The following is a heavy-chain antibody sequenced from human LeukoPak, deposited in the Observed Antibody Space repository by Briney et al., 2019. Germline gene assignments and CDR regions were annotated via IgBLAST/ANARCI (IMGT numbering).Heavy chain of an antibody. CDR2: INPNSGGT. CDR1: GYTFTGYY. D-gene: IGHD2-21*02. Sequence: ASVKVSCKASGYTFTGYYMHWVRQAPGQGLERMGWINPNSGGTNYAQKFQGRVTMTRDTSISTAYMELSRLRSDDTAVYYCARTRRRYCGGDCYLSYWGQGTLVTVSS. CDR3: ARTRRRYCGGDCYLSY. V-gene: IGHV1-2*02. J-gene: IGHJ4*02.